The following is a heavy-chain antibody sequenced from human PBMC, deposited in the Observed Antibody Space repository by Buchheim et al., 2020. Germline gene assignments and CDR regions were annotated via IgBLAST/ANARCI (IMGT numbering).Heavy chain of an antibody. CDR3: ARVSRMVRGAPTRTLGSIDY. CDR2: IYYSGST. CDR1: GGSISSSNW. Sequence: QVQLQESGPGLVKPSGTLSLTCAVSGGSISSSNWWSWIRQPPGKGLEWIGYIYYSGSTNYNPSLKSRVTISVDTSKNQFSLKLSSVTAADTAVYYCARVSRMVRGAPTRTLGSIDYWGQGTL. V-gene: IGHV4-4*02. D-gene: IGHD3-10*01. J-gene: IGHJ4*02.